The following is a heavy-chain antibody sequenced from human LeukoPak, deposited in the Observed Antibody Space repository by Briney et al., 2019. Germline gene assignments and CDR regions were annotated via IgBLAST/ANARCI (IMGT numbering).Heavy chain of an antibody. J-gene: IGHJ4*02. CDR1: GFTVSSNY. Sequence: GGSLRLSFAASGFTVSSNYMSWVRQAPGKGLGWVSVIYSGGSTYYADSVKGRFTIYRDNSKNTLYLQMNSLRGEDTAVYYCARGNCSGISCHTSYWGQGTLVTV. D-gene: IGHD2-15*01. CDR2: IYSGGST. CDR3: ARGNCSGISCHTSY. V-gene: IGHV3-66*01.